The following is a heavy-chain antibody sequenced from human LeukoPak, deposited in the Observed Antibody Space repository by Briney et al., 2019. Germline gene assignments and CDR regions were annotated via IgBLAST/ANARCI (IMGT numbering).Heavy chain of an antibody. J-gene: IGHJ6*02. D-gene: IGHD2-15*01. V-gene: IGHV1-8*01. CDR1: GYTFTSYD. Sequence: ASVKVSCKASGYTFTSYDINWVRQANGQGLEWMGWMNPNSGNTGYAQKFQGRVTMTRNTSISTAYMELSSLRSEDTAVYYCALGQGIFYYYGMDVWGQGTTVTVSS. CDR2: MNPNSGNT. CDR3: ALGQGIFYYYGMDV.